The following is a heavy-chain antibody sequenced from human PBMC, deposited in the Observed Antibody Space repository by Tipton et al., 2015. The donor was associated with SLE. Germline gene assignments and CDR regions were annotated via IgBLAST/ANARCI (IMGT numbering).Heavy chain of an antibody. J-gene: IGHJ4*02. Sequence: SLRLSCAASGFTFSSYAMSWVRQAPGKGLEWVSAISGSGGSTYYADSVKGRFTISRDNSKNTLYLQMNSLRAEDTAVYYCASLRTEYYYGSRADYWGQGTLVTVSS. CDR1: GFTFSSYA. CDR2: ISGSGGST. V-gene: IGHV3-23*01. CDR3: ASLRTEYYYGSRADY. D-gene: IGHD3-10*01.